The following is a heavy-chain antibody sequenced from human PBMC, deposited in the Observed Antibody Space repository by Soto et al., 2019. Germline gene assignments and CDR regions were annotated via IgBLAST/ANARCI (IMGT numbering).Heavy chain of an antibody. J-gene: IGHJ6*02. CDR1: GGSVSSGSYY. Sequence: SETLSLTCTVSGGSVSSGSYYWSWIRQPPGKGLEWIGYIYYSGSTNYNPSLKSRVTISVDTSKNQFSLKLSSVTAAETAVYYCARGGGRTIFGVDRGMDVWGQGTTVTVSS. D-gene: IGHD3-3*01. CDR3: ARGGGRTIFGVDRGMDV. V-gene: IGHV4-61*01. CDR2: IYYSGST.